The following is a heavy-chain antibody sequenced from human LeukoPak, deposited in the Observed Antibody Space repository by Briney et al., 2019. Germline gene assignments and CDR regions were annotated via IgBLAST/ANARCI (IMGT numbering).Heavy chain of an antibody. D-gene: IGHD6-13*01. V-gene: IGHV3-7*01. J-gene: IGHJ4*02. CDR1: GFTFSSYW. Sequence: GGPLRLSCAASGFTFSSYWMSWVRQAPGKGLEWVANIKQDGSEKYYVDSVKGRFTISRDNAKNSLYLQMNSLRAEDTAVYYCARDSTYGYSSSLGYWGQGTLVTVSS. CDR3: ARDSTYGYSSSLGY. CDR2: IKQDGSEK.